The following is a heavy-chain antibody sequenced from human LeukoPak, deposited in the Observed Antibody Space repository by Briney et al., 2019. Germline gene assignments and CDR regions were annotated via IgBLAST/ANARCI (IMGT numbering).Heavy chain of an antibody. CDR2: IYYSGST. CDR1: GGSISSYY. J-gene: IGHJ4*02. V-gene: IGHV4-59*12. D-gene: IGHD3-22*01. CDR3: AREGGEDSSGYYYNY. Sequence: KPSETLSLTCTVSGGSISSYYWSWIRQPPGKGLEWIGYIYYSGSTYYNPSLKSRVTISVDTSKNQFSLKLSSVTAADTAVYYCAREGGEDSSGYYYNYWGQGTLVTVSS.